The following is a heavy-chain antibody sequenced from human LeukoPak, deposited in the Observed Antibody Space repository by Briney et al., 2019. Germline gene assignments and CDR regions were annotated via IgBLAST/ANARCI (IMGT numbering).Heavy chain of an antibody. Sequence: GGSLSLSCAPSGFTSSSYAMSWVREAPEGGVEWVSVNCGSGDSTYYADSVKGRFTISKDNSKNTLNLQMNSLRAEYTAVYCCAGGELPRNGGYWGQGTLVTASS. D-gene: IGHD1-26*01. CDR3: AGGELPRNGGY. CDR1: GFTSSSYA. J-gene: IGHJ4*02. V-gene: IGHV3-23*01. CDR2: NCGSGDST.